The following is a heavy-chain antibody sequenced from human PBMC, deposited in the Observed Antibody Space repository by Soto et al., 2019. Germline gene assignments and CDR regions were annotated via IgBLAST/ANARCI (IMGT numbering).Heavy chain of an antibody. CDR2: IYYSWST. Sequence: PSETLSLNCTVSGGTISSGDYYWNWIRQPPGKVLEWIGYIYYSWSTYYNPSLKSRVTISADTSQNQCDLKLSSVTAADTAVYYCARAVSRSRDGYKHLVGFEYGGQGKLLTVSS. J-gene: IGHJ1*01. CDR3: ARAVSRSRDGYKHLVGFEY. CDR1: GGTISSGDYY. D-gene: IGHD5-12*01. V-gene: IGHV4-30-4*01.